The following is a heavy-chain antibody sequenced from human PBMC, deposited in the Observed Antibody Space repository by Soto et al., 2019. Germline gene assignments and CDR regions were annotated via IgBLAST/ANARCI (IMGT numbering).Heavy chain of an antibody. CDR2: ISGSGGST. CDR3: AKRGSGTYYDD. V-gene: IGHV3-23*01. J-gene: IGHJ4*02. CDR1: GFTFSSYA. D-gene: IGHD3-10*01. Sequence: EVQLLESGGGLVQPGGSLRLSCAASGFTFSSYAMSWVRQAPGKGLERVSVISGSGGSTYYADSVKGRFTISRDNSKNTLYLQMNSLRAEDTALYYCAKRGSGTYYDDWGQGTLVTVSS.